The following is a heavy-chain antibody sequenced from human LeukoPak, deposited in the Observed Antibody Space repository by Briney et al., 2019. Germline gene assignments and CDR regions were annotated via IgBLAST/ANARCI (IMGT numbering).Heavy chain of an antibody. D-gene: IGHD1/OR15-1a*01. CDR1: GFKFSDHY. CDR3: GRIAINANNGMDV. J-gene: IGHJ6*02. CDR2: SRNKASSYTT. Sequence: PGGSLRLSCAASGFKFSDHYIDWVRQAPGKGLEWVGRSRNKASSYTTEYAASVEGRFTISRDVSESSLYLQMNSLRTEDTAVCYCGRIAINANNGMDVRGQGTTVTVSS. V-gene: IGHV3-72*01.